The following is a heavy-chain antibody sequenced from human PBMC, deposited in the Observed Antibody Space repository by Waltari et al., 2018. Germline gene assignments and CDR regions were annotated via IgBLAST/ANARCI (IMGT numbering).Heavy chain of an antibody. J-gene: IGHJ4*02. Sequence: EEQLLQSGGGLVQPGGSLRLSCAASGFTFTTYAMSWVRQAPGKGLGWVSDFKGWEGAADYADSGKGRFTISSDNSRNTLYLQMNSLRAEDTAVYYCAKLRNYGTTWAGAFDCWGQGTLVTVSS. CDR2: FKGWEGAA. V-gene: IGHV3-23*01. CDR3: AKLRNYGTTWAGAFDC. D-gene: IGHD3-10*01. CDR1: GFTFTTYA.